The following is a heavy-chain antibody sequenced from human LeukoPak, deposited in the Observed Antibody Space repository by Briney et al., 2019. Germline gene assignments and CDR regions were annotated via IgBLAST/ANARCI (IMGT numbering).Heavy chain of an antibody. CDR1: GYTFTSYG. V-gene: IGHV1-69*04. Sequence: EASVKVSCKASGYTFTSYGISWVRQAPGQGLEWMGRIIPILGIANYAQKFQGRVTITADKSTSTAYMELSSLRSEDTAVYYCARDSVGYCSSTSCYTGFDYWGQGTLVTVSS. CDR2: IIPILGIA. D-gene: IGHD2-2*02. J-gene: IGHJ4*02. CDR3: ARDSVGYCSSTSCYTGFDY.